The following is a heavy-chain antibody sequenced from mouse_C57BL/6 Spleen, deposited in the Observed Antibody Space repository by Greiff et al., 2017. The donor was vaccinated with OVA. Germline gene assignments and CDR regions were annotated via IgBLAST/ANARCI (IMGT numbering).Heavy chain of an antibody. CDR2: ISSGGSYT. V-gene: IGHV5-6*01. CDR1: GFTFSSYG. CDR3: ARPPITTVVDWYFDV. J-gene: IGHJ1*03. Sequence: EVQVVESGGDLVKPGGSLKLSCAASGFTFSSYGMSWVRQTPDKRLEWVATISSGGSYTYYPDSVKGRFTISRDNAKNTLYLQMSSLKSEDTAMYYCARPPITTVVDWYFDVWGTGTTVTVSS. D-gene: IGHD1-1*01.